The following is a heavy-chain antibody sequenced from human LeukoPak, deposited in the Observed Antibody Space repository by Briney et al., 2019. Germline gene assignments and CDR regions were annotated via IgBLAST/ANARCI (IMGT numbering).Heavy chain of an antibody. CDR1: GFTFSSYE. CDR3: AELGITMIGGV. Sequence: GGSLRLSCAASGFTFSSYEMNWVRQAPGKGLEWASYISSSGSTIYYADSVKGRFTISRDNAKNSLYLQMNSLRAEDTAVYYCAELGITMIGGVWGKGTTITISS. J-gene: IGHJ6*04. CDR2: ISSSGSTI. D-gene: IGHD3-10*02. V-gene: IGHV3-48*03.